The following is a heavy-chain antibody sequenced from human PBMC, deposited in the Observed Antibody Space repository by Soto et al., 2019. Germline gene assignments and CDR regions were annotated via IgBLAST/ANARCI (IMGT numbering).Heavy chain of an antibody. CDR1: GFTFSSCA. J-gene: IGHJ3*02. CDR2: ISYDGSNK. CDR3: ARGGIVLMVYARVGNAFDI. V-gene: IGHV3-30-3*01. D-gene: IGHD2-8*01. Sequence: GGSLRLSCAASGFTFSSCAMHWVRQAPGKGLEWVAVISYDGSNKYYADSVKGRFTISRDNSKNTLYLQMNSLRAEDTAVYYCARGGIVLMVYARVGNAFDIWGQGTMVTVSS.